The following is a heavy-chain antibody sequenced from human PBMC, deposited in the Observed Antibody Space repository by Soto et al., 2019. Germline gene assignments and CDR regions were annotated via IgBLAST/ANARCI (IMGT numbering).Heavy chain of an antibody. J-gene: IGHJ5*02. CDR2: IYYSGST. V-gene: IGHV4-59*01. CDR1: GGSISSYY. CDR3: ARDYYDSSGYVRWLDP. Sequence: PSETLSLTCTVSGGSISSYYWSWIRQPPGKGLEWIGYIYYSGSTNYNPSLKSRVTISVGTSKNQFSLKLSSVTAADTAVYYCARDYYDSSGYVRWLDPWGPGTLATVYS. D-gene: IGHD3-22*01.